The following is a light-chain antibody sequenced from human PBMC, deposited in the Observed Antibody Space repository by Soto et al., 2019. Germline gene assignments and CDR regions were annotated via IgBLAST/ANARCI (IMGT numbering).Light chain of an antibody. CDR2: DVN. Sequence: QSALAQPASVSGSPGQSISISCTGTGNDVGGYTFVSWYQQHPDKVPKLVIFDVNRRPSGVSDRFSGSKSVNAASLTISGLQAEDEADYYCCSYTDTTTYVFGTGTKVTVL. V-gene: IGLV2-14*03. J-gene: IGLJ1*01. CDR1: GNDVGGYTF. CDR3: CSYTDTTTYV.